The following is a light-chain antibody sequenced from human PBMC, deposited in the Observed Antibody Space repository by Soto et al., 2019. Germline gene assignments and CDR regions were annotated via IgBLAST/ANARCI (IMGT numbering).Light chain of an antibody. CDR3: QHYGSSPPIT. CDR1: QSVRSTS. J-gene: IGKJ5*01. CDR2: GAS. V-gene: IGKV3-20*01. Sequence: DIVLTQSPGTQSLSPGERATLSCRASQSVRSTSLAWYQQKPGQAPRLLIYGASSRATGITDRFSGGGSGTDFTHTISRLEPEDFAVYYCQHYGSSPPITFGQGTRLEIK.